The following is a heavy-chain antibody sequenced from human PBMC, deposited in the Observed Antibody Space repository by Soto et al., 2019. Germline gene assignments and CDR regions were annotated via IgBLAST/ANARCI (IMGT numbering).Heavy chain of an antibody. V-gene: IGHV4-34*01. Sequence: SETLSLTCAVYGGSFSGYYWSWIRQPPGKGLEWIGEINHSGSTNYNPSLKSRVTISVDTSKNQFSLKLSSVTAADTAVYYCARMTCGGSCYSYYYYYMDVWGKGTTVTVSS. J-gene: IGHJ6*03. D-gene: IGHD2-15*01. CDR3: ARMTCGGSCYSYYYYYMDV. CDR1: GGSFSGYY. CDR2: INHSGST.